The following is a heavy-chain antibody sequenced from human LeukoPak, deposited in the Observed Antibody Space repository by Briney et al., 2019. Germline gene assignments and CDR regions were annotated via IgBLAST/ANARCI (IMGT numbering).Heavy chain of an antibody. Sequence: GGSLRLSCAASGFTFSSYRMSWVRQGPGKGLEWVGRIKSKADGETIDYAAPVKGRFTFSRDDSKNMLYLQMNSLKSEDTAVYYCSTLTSRGLSDSWGQGTLVTVSS. D-gene: IGHD1-20*01. CDR3: STLTSRGLSDS. CDR1: GFTFSSYR. V-gene: IGHV3-15*01. CDR2: IKSKADGETI. J-gene: IGHJ4*02.